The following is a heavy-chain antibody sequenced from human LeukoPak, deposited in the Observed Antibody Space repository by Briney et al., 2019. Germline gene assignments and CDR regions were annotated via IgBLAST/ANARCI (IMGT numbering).Heavy chain of an antibody. CDR1: GFTLIEFD. D-gene: IGHD5-18*01. J-gene: IGHJ4*02. Sequence: PGGSLRLFCAASGFTLIEFDMHWVPQVIEKGVECVSAIGLRGYTHYSGSVKGRFTISRENAESSLYLQMNSLRAEATAVYYCARGGIQVWGIDEFDYWGQGNLVTVSS. CDR2: IGLRGYT. CDR3: ARGGIQVWGIDEFDY. V-gene: IGHV3-13*01.